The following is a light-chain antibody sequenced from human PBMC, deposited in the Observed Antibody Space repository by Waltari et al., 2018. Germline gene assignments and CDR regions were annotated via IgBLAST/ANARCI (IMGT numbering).Light chain of an antibody. V-gene: IGLV2-23*01. CDR1: SRGVGSYNL. CDR3: CSYAGAV. CDR2: EGS. J-gene: IGLJ3*02. Sequence: QSALTQPASVSGSPGQSITIPCPGTSRGVGSYNLVSWYQQHPGKAPKLMIYEGSKRPSGVSNRFSGSKSGNTASLTISGLQAEDEADYYCCSYAGAVFGGGTKLTIL.